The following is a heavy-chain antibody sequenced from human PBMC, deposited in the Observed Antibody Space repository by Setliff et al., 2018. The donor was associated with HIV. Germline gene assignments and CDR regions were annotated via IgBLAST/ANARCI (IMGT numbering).Heavy chain of an antibody. V-gene: IGHV4-31*03. CDR3: ARAPMVPRSEAFDI. D-gene: IGHD3-10*01. CDR1: GVSISSGGYY. J-gene: IGHJ3*02. CDR2: IYYSEST. Sequence: SETLSLTCTVSGVSISSGGYYWSWIRQHPGKGLEWIGYIYYSESTYYNPSFRSRLTISMDTSKNQFSLKLSSVTAADTAVYYCARAPMVPRSEAFDIWGQGTMVT.